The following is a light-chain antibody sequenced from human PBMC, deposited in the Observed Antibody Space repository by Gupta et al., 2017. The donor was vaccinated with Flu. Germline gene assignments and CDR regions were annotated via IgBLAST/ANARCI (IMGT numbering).Light chain of an antibody. J-gene: IGKJ1*01. CDR3: QQYSSYST. V-gene: IGKV1-5*03. Sequence: QKPGKAPKLLISQASSLESGVPSRFSGSGSVTDFTLTITSLQPDDFATYYCQQYSSYSTFGQGTKVE. CDR2: QAS.